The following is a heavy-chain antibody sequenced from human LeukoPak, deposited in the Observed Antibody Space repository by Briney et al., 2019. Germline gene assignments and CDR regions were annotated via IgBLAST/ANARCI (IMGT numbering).Heavy chain of an antibody. Sequence: GRSLRLSCAASGFTFSSYAMHWVRQAPGKGLEWVAVISYDGSNKYYADSVKGRFTISRDNSKNTLYLQMNSLRAEDTAVYYCARDPDGSYEALSIDYWGQGTLVTVSS. D-gene: IGHD1-26*01. V-gene: IGHV3-30-3*01. CDR3: ARDPDGSYEALSIDY. CDR2: ISYDGSNK. CDR1: GFTFSSYA. J-gene: IGHJ4*02.